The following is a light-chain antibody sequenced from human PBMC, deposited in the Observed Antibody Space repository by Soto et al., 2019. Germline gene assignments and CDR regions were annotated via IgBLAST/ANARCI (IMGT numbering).Light chain of an antibody. V-gene: IGKV1-5*01. CDR1: QSFNNW. Sequence: IQMTQSPSTLSASVGDRVTITCRASQSFNNWLAWFQQKPGKAPKLLIYDASTLQSGVPSRFSGSGSGTEFTLTISSLQPDDFATYYCQEYSTFSFGQGTKVEIK. CDR3: QEYSTFS. CDR2: DAS. J-gene: IGKJ1*01.